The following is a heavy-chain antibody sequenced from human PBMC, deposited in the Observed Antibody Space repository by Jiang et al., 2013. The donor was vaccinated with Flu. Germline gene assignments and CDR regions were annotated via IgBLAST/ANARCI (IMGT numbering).Heavy chain of an antibody. CDR1: GFTFGNYW. CDR3: ASGLSGDDSAYRPLGY. D-gene: IGHD7-27*01. V-gene: IGHV3-7*03. Sequence: VQLVESGGGLVQPGGSLRLSCAASGFTFGNYWMSWVRQAPGKGLEWVANIKHDGSEKYYVDSVKGRFTISRDNAKNSLYLQMNSLRAEDTAVYYCASGLSGDDSAYRPLGYWGQGTLVTVSS. CDR2: IKHDGSEK. J-gene: IGHJ4*02.